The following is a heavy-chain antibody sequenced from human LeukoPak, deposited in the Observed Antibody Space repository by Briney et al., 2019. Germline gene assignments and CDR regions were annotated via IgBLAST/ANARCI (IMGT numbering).Heavy chain of an antibody. Sequence: SETLSLTCTVSGGSISSYYWSWIRQPPGKGLEWIGYIYYSGSTNYNPSLKSRVTISVDTSKNQFSLKLSSVTAADTAVCYCARELVDGGNSYYFDYWGQGTLVTVSS. CDR2: IYYSGST. CDR1: GGSISSYY. D-gene: IGHD4-23*01. J-gene: IGHJ4*02. V-gene: IGHV4-59*12. CDR3: ARELVDGGNSYYFDY.